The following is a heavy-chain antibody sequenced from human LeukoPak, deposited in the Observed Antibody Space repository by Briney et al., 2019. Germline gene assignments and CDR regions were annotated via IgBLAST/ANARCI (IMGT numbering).Heavy chain of an antibody. J-gene: IGHJ4*02. CDR1: GYTFTNSY. V-gene: IGHV1-46*01. CDR3: ARVGREIYDILTGFKPGYFDY. D-gene: IGHD3-9*01. Sequence: ASVKVSCKASGYTFTNSYIHWVRQAPGQVLEWMGLINPDGGNTNYAQNFQGRVTLTRDTSTSTAYMELRSLRSGDTAVYYCARVGREIYDILTGFKPGYFDYWGQGTLVTVSS. CDR2: INPDGGNT.